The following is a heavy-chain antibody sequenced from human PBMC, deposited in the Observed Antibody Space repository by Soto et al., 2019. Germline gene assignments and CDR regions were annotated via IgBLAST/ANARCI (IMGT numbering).Heavy chain of an antibody. V-gene: IGHV3-49*04. D-gene: IGHD5-12*01. CDR3: TKWPGNAHSNFEH. Sequence: GGSLRLSCTASGFIFDDYVMTWVRQAPGKGLEFVGSIRNKASGGTTEYAASVKGRFTISRDDSKSIAYLQMNSLKTEDTAVYYCTKWPGNAHSNFEHWGQGTQVTVSS. J-gene: IGHJ4*02. CDR2: IRNKASGGTT. CDR1: GFIFDDYV.